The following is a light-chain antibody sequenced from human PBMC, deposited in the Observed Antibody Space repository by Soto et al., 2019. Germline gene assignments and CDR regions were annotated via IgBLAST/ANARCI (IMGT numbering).Light chain of an antibody. CDR1: QGIGST. J-gene: IGKJ1*01. Sequence: EIVMTQSPATLSVSPGEGATLSCRASQGIGSTLAWYQHKPGQTPRLLIYDASTRATGVPARFSGSGSGTEFTLTISKLEPGDFAVYYCQQYGGSSWTFGQGTKVEIK. V-gene: IGKV3-15*01. CDR2: DAS. CDR3: QQYGGSSWT.